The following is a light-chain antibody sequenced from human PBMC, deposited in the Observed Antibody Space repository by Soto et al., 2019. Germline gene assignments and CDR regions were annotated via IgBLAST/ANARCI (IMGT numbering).Light chain of an antibody. Sequence: DIQMTQSPSSLSASVGARVTISCRASQSISTYLYWYQQTPGKAPKVLIYATSSLHSGVPSRFCGSGSGADFTLTISSLQSEDFAVYFCQQYQIWPSWTFGEGTKVEIK. CDR3: QQYQIWPSWT. J-gene: IGKJ1*01. CDR1: QSISTY. CDR2: ATS. V-gene: IGKV1-39*01.